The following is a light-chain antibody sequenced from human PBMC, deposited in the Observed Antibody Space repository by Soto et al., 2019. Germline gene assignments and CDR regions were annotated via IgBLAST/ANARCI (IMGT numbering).Light chain of an antibody. Sequence: EIVLTQSPATLSVSSGERATLSCRASQSVSSNLAWYQQKPGQAPRLLIYGASNRATGIPDRFSGSGSGTDFTLTISRLEPEDFAVYYCQQYDNSPLTFGGGTKVDIK. J-gene: IGKJ4*01. V-gene: IGKV3-20*01. CDR2: GAS. CDR1: QSVSSN. CDR3: QQYDNSPLT.